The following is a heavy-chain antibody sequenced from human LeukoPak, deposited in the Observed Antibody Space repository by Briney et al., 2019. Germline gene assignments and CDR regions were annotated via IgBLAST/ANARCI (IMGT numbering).Heavy chain of an antibody. CDR1: GFTFSTYS. V-gene: IGHV3-48*04. D-gene: IGHD2-2*01. CDR2: ITPGISTI. Sequence: GGSLRLSCAASGFTFSTYSMNWVRQAPGKGLEWVAYITPGISTIYYAASVKGRFTISRDNAKNSLYLQMNSLRGEDTAVYYCARLGPYAHNTFDIWGQGTMVTVSS. CDR3: ARLGPYAHNTFDI. J-gene: IGHJ3*02.